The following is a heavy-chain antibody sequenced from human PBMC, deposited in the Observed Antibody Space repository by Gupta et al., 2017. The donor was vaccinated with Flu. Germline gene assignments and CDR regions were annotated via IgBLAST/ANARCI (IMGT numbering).Heavy chain of an antibody. CDR3: AARNWNYGY. J-gene: IGHJ4*02. CDR1: GFSFRITG. D-gene: IGHD1-7*01. V-gene: IGHV3-30*03. Sequence: QAHLVESGGGAVQPRRSLRLSCAASGFSFRITGMHWVRQAPGKGLEWVAIISYDGSNIYYADSVKGRFTISRDNFKSTLFLQMNSLRPDDTAVYYCAARNWNYGYWGQGTLVTVAS. CDR2: ISYDGSNI.